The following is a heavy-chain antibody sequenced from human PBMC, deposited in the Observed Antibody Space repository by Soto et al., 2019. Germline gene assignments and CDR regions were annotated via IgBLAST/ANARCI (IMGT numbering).Heavy chain of an antibody. V-gene: IGHV4-39*01. J-gene: IGHJ6*02. Sequence: SETLSLTCTVSGGSISILSYYWVWIRDPPGKGLDCIGSIYYSGSTYYNPSLNSRVTISVDTSKNQFSLKLSSVTAADTAVYYCARYCSSTSCYYNYYYGMDVWGQGTTVTVSS. CDR3: ARYCSSTSCYYNYYYGMDV. CDR1: GGSISILSYY. D-gene: IGHD2-2*01. CDR2: IYYSGST.